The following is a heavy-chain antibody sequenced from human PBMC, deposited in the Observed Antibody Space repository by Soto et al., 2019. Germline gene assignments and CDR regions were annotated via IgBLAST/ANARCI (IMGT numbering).Heavy chain of an antibody. V-gene: IGHV3-23*01. CDR3: AKDAPGSGWLSDY. Sequence: PGGSLRLSCAASGFTFRNYAMSWVRQAPGKGLEWVSTISVSDAGTSYADSVKGRFTISRDNSKNTLYLQMNSLRAEDTAVYYCAKDAPGSGWLSDYWGQGARVTVSS. D-gene: IGHD3-22*01. CDR2: ISVSDAGT. CDR1: GFTFRNYA. J-gene: IGHJ4*02.